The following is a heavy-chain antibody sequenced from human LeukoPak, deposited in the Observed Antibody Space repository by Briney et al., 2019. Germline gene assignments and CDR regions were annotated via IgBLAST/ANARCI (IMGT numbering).Heavy chain of an antibody. J-gene: IGHJ4*02. D-gene: IGHD2-21*02. CDR3: ARLSDWADY. Sequence: GESLKISCKASGYSIVNYWIAWVRQMPGKGLEWVGIIYPDTSDTRYSPSFQGQVTISADKSISTAYLQWSSLKASDNGIYYCARLSDWADYWGQGTLVTVSS. CDR1: GYSIVNYW. V-gene: IGHV5-51*01. CDR2: IYPDTSDT.